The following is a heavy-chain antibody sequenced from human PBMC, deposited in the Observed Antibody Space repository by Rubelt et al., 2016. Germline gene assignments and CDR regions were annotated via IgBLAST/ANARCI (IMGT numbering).Heavy chain of an antibody. CDR2: IYHSGST. J-gene: IGHJ4*02. CDR3: ARIDYYDSSGPPFYFDY. CDR1: GYSISSGYY. Sequence: QVQLQESGPGLVKPSETLSLTCTVSGYSISSGYYWGWIRQPPGKGLEWIGSIYHSGSTYYNPALKSRVTISVDKSKNQFSLKLSAVTAADTAVYYCARIDYYDSSGPPFYFDYWGQGTLVTVSS. D-gene: IGHD3-22*01. V-gene: IGHV4-38-2*02.